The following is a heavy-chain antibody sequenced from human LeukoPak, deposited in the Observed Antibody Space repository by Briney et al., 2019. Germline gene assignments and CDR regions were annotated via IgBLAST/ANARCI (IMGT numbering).Heavy chain of an antibody. D-gene: IGHD3-3*01. CDR1: GFTFSDYY. V-gene: IGHV3-11*01. Sequence: GGSLRLSCAASGFTFSDYYMSWIRQAPGKGLEWVSYISSSGSTIYYADSVKGRFTISRDNAKNSLYLQMNSLRAEDTAVYYCAKETNVLRFLEGLFDFDYWGQGTVVAASS. CDR3: AKETNVLRFLEGLFDFDY. CDR2: ISSSGSTI. J-gene: IGHJ4*02.